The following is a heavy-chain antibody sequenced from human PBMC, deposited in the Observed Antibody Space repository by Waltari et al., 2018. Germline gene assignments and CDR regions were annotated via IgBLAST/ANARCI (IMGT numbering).Heavy chain of an antibody. Sequence: QVQLQESGPGLVKPSETLSLTCTVSGGSIGTHYWSWLRQPPGKGLEWIGYMYNSGSTNYNPSLKSRVTMSVDTSKNQFSLKLSSVTAADTAVYYCARDGAYYYGSGTYNARGDFFVWGQGTLVTVSS. V-gene: IGHV4-59*11. J-gene: IGHJ4*02. CDR2: MYNSGST. CDR1: GGSIGTHY. CDR3: ARDGAYYYGSGTYNARGDFFV. D-gene: IGHD3-10*01.